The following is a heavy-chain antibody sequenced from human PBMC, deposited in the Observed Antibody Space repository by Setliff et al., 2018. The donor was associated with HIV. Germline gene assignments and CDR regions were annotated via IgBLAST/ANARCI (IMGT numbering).Heavy chain of an antibody. D-gene: IGHD6-19*01. V-gene: IGHV4-59*08. CDR1: GGSISTYY. CDR3: ARLSDISSGWYGSFDF. Sequence: SETLSLTCTVSGGSISTYYWSWIRQPPGKGLEWIGSIYFTGSSDNNPSLKSRVTLSVDTSKHQFSLKLTSVTAADTAVYYCARLSDISSGWYGSFDFWGQGTLVTVSS. J-gene: IGHJ4*02. CDR2: IYFTGSS.